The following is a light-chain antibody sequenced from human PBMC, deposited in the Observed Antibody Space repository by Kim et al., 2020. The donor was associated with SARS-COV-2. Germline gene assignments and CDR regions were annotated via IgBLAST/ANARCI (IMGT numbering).Light chain of an antibody. V-gene: IGLV3-19*01. J-gene: IGLJ2*01. CDR1: SLRTDY. CDR3: SARDSSGDLLV. Sequence: ALGQTVTITCQGDSLRTDYATWYQQKPGQAPLLVIYGKSTRASGIPDRFSGSYSGNTASLTITGAQAEDQGDYYCSARDSSGDLLVFGGGTQLTVL. CDR2: GKS.